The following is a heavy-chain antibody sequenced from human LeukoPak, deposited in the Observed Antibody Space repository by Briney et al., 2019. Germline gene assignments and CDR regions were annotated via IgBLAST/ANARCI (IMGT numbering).Heavy chain of an antibody. V-gene: IGHV3-30-3*01. CDR2: ILYDGTNK. D-gene: IGHD2-15*01. CDR3: ASLPPDVVVVVAAPPYDY. CDR1: GFTFSNYA. Sequence: GGSLRLSCAASGFTFSNYAMHWVRQAPGKGLEWVALILYDGTNKYYADSVKGRFTISRDNSKNTLYLQMDSLRADDTAVYYCASLPPDVVVVVAAPPYDYWGQGTLVTVSS. J-gene: IGHJ4*02.